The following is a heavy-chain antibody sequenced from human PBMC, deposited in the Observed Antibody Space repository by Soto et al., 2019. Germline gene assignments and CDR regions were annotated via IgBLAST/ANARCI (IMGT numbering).Heavy chain of an antibody. D-gene: IGHD1-26*01. CDR2: IYYSGST. CDR3: ARAKMLGVGATYYFDY. Sequence: QVQLQESGPGLVKPSQTLSLTCTVSGGSISSGDYYWSWIRQPPGKGLEWIGYIYYSGSTYYNPSLKSRVTISVDTSKKQFSLKLSSVTAADTAVYYCARAKMLGVGATYYFDYWGQGTLVTVSS. V-gene: IGHV4-30-4*01. J-gene: IGHJ4*02. CDR1: GGSISSGDYY.